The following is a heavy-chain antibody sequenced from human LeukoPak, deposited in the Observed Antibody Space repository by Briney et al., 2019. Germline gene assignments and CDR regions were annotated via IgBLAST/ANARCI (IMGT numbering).Heavy chain of an antibody. Sequence: PSETLSLTCSVSGYSIISGYHWAWILQPPGKGLEWIGSIYRDGSTYYNPSLKSRITMSVDTSKNQFSLEVNSVTAADTAVYYCATDEGWPTEYFQHWGQGTLVTVSS. CDR3: ATDEGWPTEYFQH. D-gene: IGHD6-19*01. V-gene: IGHV4-38-2*02. CDR1: GYSIISGYH. J-gene: IGHJ1*01. CDR2: IYRDGST.